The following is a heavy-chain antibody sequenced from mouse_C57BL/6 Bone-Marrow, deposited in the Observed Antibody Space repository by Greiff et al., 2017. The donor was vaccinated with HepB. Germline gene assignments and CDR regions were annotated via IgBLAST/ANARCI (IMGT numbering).Heavy chain of an antibody. CDR1: GFTFSDYY. V-gene: IGHV5-12*01. CDR2: ISNGGGST. J-gene: IGHJ4*01. Sequence: EVQLVESGGGLVQPGGSLKLSCAASGFTFSDYYMYWVRQTPEKRLEWVAYISNGGGSTYYPDTVKGRFTISRDNAKNTLYLQMSRLKSEDTAMYYCARHFYLYAMDYWGQGTSVTVSS. CDR3: ARHFYLYAMDY. D-gene: IGHD5-1*01.